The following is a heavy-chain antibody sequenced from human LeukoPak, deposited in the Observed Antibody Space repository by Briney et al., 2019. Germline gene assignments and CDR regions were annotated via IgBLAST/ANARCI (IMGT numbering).Heavy chain of an antibody. Sequence: AGGSLRLSCAASGFIFSTDPMNWVRQAPGKGLEWISHIRGGSDIIQYADSVKGRFSISRDNAKKSLYLQMNSLRADDSAVYYCARDRAPSGFYLGDFYYWGQGALVTVSS. J-gene: IGHJ4*02. V-gene: IGHV3-48*04. CDR1: GFIFSTDP. CDR3: ARDRAPSGFYLGDFYY. CDR2: IRGGSDII. D-gene: IGHD3-22*01.